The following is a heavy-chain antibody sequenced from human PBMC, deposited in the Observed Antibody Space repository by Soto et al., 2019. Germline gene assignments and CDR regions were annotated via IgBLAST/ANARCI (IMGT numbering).Heavy chain of an antibody. D-gene: IGHD3-10*01. CDR1: GCTFTSYG. Sequence: AAVKVSGKASGCTFTSYGVRWVRQAPGQGLQGMGWISAYNGNTNYAQKLQGRVTMTTDTSTSTASKALGTPTSEDTAGYYWARFSEGSAGYGQHDAFDIWGQGTMVTVSS. CDR2: ISAYNGNT. V-gene: IGHV1-18*04. CDR3: ARFSEGSAGYGQHDAFDI. J-gene: IGHJ3*02.